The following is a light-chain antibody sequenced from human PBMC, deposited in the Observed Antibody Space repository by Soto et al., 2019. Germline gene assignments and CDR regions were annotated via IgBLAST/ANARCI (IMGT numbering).Light chain of an antibody. V-gene: IGKV3-11*01. Sequence: EIVLTQSPATLSLSPGERATLSCRASQSVSTYLAWYQQRPGQAPRLLIYDASYRATDIPPRFSGSGSGTDFTLTISSLEPEDFVVYYCQQSRSWPPTITFGQGTRLEIK. J-gene: IGKJ5*01. CDR3: QQSRSWPPTIT. CDR1: QSVSTY. CDR2: DAS.